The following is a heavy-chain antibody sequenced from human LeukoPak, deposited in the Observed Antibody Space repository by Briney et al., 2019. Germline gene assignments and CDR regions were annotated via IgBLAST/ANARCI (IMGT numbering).Heavy chain of an antibody. CDR2: IYYSGST. CDR1: GGSISSSSYY. Sequence: PSETLSLTCTVSGGSISSSSYYWGWIRQPPGKGLEWIGSIYYSGSTYYNPSLKSRVTISVDTSKNQFSLKLSSVTAADTAVYYCARRVGYCSSTSCYILSDYWGQGTLDTVSS. CDR3: ARRVGYCSSTSCYILSDY. V-gene: IGHV4-39*01. D-gene: IGHD2-2*02. J-gene: IGHJ4*02.